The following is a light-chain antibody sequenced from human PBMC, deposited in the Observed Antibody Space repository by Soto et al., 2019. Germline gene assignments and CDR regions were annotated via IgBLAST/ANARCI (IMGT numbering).Light chain of an antibody. CDR2: DAS. Sequence: IQMTQSPSSLSASVGDRVTITCQASHDIKNYLIWYQQKAGRAPKLLIYDASSLGAGVSSRFSGSGSGTHFTLTITSLQPDDIATYYCQQFDSVPCTFGQGTKLEIK. CDR3: QQFDSVPCT. CDR1: HDIKNY. V-gene: IGKV1-33*01. J-gene: IGKJ2*02.